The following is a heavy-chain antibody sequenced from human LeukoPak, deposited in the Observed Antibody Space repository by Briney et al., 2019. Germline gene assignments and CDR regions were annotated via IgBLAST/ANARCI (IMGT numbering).Heavy chain of an antibody. D-gene: IGHD6-19*01. V-gene: IGHV3-30*03. J-gene: IGHJ4*01. CDR2: ISFAGSHK. CDR1: GFTFSSYG. CDR3: ASADAGGDSTGRPFDC. Sequence: GGSLRLSCAASGFTFSSYGMHWVRQAPGQGLEWLALISFAGSHKFFADSVKGRFTISRDNSKNTLFLEMNSLRAEDTAVYYCASADAGGDSTGRPFDCWGHGTLVTVSS.